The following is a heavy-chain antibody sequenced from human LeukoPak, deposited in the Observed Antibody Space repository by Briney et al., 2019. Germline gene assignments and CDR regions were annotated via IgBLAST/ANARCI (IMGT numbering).Heavy chain of an antibody. Sequence: GGSLRLSCAASGFTFRDYGLTWVRQAPGKGLEWVGFIKSKAYGGTLEYAASVKGRFTISRDDSKSIAYQQVNSLRTEDTAMYYCSRAYYFDSGTYYRDYFDYWGQGTLVTVSS. V-gene: IGHV3-49*04. J-gene: IGHJ4*02. D-gene: IGHD3-10*01. CDR3: SRAYYFDSGTYYRDYFDY. CDR1: GFTFRDYG. CDR2: IKSKAYGGTL.